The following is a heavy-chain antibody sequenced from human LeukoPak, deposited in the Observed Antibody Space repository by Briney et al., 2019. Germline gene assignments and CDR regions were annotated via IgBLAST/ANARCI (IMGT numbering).Heavy chain of an antibody. CDR2: INRNGSST. Sequence: GGSLRLSCAASGFTFSSYRMNWVRQAPGKGLGWVSRINRNGSSTIYADSVKGRFTISRDNAKNSLYLQMNSLRAEDTAVYYCARGGRNSIYMGVYWGQGTLVTVSA. D-gene: IGHD4-11*01. CDR3: ARGGRNSIYMGVY. J-gene: IGHJ4*02. CDR1: GFTFSSYR. V-gene: IGHV3-74*01.